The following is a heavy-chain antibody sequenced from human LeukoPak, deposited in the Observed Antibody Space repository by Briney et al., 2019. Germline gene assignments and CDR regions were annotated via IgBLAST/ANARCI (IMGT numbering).Heavy chain of an antibody. CDR2: IIPIFGTA. Sequence: ASVKVSCKASGGTFSNYAISWVRQAPGQGLEWMGGIIPIFGTANYAQKFQGRVTITADESTSTDYMELSSLRSEDTAVYYCARPLYCSSTSCYPQYFQHWGQGTLVTVSS. V-gene: IGHV1-69*13. CDR1: GGTFSNYA. CDR3: ARPLYCSSTSCYPQYFQH. D-gene: IGHD2-2*01. J-gene: IGHJ1*01.